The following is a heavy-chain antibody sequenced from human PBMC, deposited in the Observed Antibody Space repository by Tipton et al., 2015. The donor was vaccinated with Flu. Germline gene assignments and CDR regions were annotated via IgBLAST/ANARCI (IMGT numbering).Heavy chain of an antibody. V-gene: IGHV4-38-2*02. D-gene: IGHD3-9*01. Sequence: TLSLTCSVSGDSIGSPYFWAWVRQPPGKGLEWIGNIHRSGSTYHNPSLKSRVTISVDPSKNQFSLKLSSVTAADTAVYYCARGPGGILTGNHFDRWGQGTLVTVSS. J-gene: IGHJ4*02. CDR2: IHRSGST. CDR3: ARGPGGILTGNHFDR. CDR1: GDSIGSPYF.